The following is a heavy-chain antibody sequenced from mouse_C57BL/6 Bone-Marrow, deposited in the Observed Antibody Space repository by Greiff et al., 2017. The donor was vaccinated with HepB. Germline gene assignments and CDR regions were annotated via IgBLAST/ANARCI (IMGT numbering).Heavy chain of an antibody. CDR1: GYTFTSYW. V-gene: IGHV1-53*01. D-gene: IGHD1-1*01. CDR2: INPSNGGT. Sequence: QVQLQQPGTELVKPGASVKLSCKASGYTFTSYWMHWVKQRPGQGLEWIGNINPSNGGTNYNEKFKSKVTLTVDKSSSTSYMQLSSLTSEDSAVYYCARKYYGSTHWYFDVWGTGTTVTVSS. CDR3: ARKYYGSTHWYFDV. J-gene: IGHJ1*03.